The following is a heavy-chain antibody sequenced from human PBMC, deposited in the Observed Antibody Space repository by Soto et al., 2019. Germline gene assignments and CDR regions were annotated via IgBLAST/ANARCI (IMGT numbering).Heavy chain of an antibody. D-gene: IGHD5-12*01. CDR2: INPSGGST. Sequence: GASVKVSCKASGYTFTSYYMHWVRQAPGQGLEWMGIINPSGGSTSYAQKSQGRVTMTRDTSTSTVYMELSSLRSEDTAVYYCARPRFSGYDSDDVFDICGKGTMVTVSS. J-gene: IGHJ3*02. V-gene: IGHV1-46*03. CDR3: ARPRFSGYDSDDVFDI. CDR1: GYTFTSYY.